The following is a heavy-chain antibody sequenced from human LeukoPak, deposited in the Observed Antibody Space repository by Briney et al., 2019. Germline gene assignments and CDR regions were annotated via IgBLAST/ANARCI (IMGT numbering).Heavy chain of an antibody. D-gene: IGHD4-11*01. J-gene: IGHJ4*02. CDR3: AQDAQRGFDFSNSLES. CDR2: IWSDGTDK. CDR1: GFTFSHFG. Sequence: PGKSLRLSCTTSGFTFSHFGMHWVRQAPGKGLEWVAVIWSDGTDKYYGDSVKGRFTISRDNSENTAYLQMNSLRVEDTAVYYCAQDAQRGFDFSNSLESWGQGTLVTVSS. V-gene: IGHV3-33*06.